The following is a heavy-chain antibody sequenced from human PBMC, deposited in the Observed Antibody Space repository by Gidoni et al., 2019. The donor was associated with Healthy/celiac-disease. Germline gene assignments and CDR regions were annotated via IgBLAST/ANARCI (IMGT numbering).Heavy chain of an antibody. CDR3: AREGHTYYDSSGYYRNWFDP. V-gene: IGHV1-69*01. Sequence: QVQLVQSGAEVKKPGSSVKVSCKASGGTFSSYAIFGTANYAQKFQGRVTITADESTSTAYMELSSLRSEDTAVYYCAREGHTYYDSSGYYRNWFDPWGQGTLVTVSS. CDR2: FGTA. J-gene: IGHJ5*02. CDR1: GGTFSSYA. D-gene: IGHD3-22*01.